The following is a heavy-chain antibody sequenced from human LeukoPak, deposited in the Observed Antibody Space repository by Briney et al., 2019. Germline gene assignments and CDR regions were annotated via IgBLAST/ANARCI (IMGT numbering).Heavy chain of an antibody. CDR3: ARDRRIAVADWFDP. CDR2: INPNSGGT. J-gene: IGHJ5*02. D-gene: IGHD6-19*01. CDR1: GYTFTGYY. V-gene: IGHV1-2*02. Sequence: ASVKVSCKASGYTFTGYYMHWVRQAPGQGLEWLGWINPNSGGTNYAQKFQGRVTMTRDTSISTAYMELSRLRSDDTAVHYCARDRRIAVADWFDPWGQGTLVTVSS.